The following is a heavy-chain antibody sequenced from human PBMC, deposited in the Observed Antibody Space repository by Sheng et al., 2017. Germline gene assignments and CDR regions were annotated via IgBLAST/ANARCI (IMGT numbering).Heavy chain of an antibody. D-gene: IGHD2-2*01. CDR3: ARVSPLGQLLWGPLQYYYGMDV. Sequence: QVHLVQSGAEVKKPGASVKVSCKASGYTFTSYGISWVRQAPGQGLEWMGWISTYNGDTNFAQKFQTRVTLTTDTSTTTAYMELRTLRSDDTAVYYCARVSPLGQLLWGPLQYYYGMDVWAKGP. J-gene: IGHJ6*02. V-gene: IGHV1-18*01. CDR2: ISTYNGDT. CDR1: GYTFTSYG.